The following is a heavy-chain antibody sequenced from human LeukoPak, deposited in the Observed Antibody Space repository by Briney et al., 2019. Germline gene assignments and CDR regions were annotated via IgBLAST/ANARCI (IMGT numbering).Heavy chain of an antibody. D-gene: IGHD3-10*01. Sequence: PGGSLRLSCAVSGFIVSGIHVNWVRQAPGKGLEWVSIIYSGGSTYYADSMKGRFTISGDNSKNTVYLQMNSLRAEDTAVYYCPPPQGYGSGSYYNPTFDYWGQGTLVTVSS. V-gene: IGHV3-66*02. CDR3: PPPQGYGSGSYYNPTFDY. J-gene: IGHJ4*02. CDR2: IYSGGST. CDR1: GFIVSGIH.